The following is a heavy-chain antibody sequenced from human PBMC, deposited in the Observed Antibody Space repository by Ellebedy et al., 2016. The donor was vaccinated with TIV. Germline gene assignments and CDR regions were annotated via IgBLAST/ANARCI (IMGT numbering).Heavy chain of an antibody. CDR2: IYYSGSA. CDR3: ARDPALPRGRFDT. Sequence: MPSETLSLTCTVSGGSISTSDYYWNWIRQPPGKGLEWIGSIYYSGSAYYNPSLKSRVTVSVDTSKNQFSLNLSSVTAADTAVYYCARDPALPRGRFDTWGQGTLVAVSS. V-gene: IGHV4-39*07. J-gene: IGHJ5*02. CDR1: GGSISTSDYY.